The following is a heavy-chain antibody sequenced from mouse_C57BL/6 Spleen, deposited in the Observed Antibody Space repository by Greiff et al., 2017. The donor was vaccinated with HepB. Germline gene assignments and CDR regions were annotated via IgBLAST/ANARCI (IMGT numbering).Heavy chain of an antibody. V-gene: IGHV1-22*01. Sequence: EVQLQQSGPELVKPGASVKMSCKASGYTFTDYNMHWVKQSHGKSLEWIGYINPNNGGTSYNQKFKGKATLTVNKSSSTAYMELRSLTAEDSAVYYCARNPVRRYAMDYGGQGTSVTVSA. CDR2: INPNNGGT. J-gene: IGHJ4*01. CDR3: ARNPVRRYAMDY. D-gene: IGHD2-14*01. CDR1: GYTFTDYN.